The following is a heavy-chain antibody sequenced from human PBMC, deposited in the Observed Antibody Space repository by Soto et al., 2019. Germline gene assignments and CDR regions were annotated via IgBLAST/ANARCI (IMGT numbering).Heavy chain of an antibody. J-gene: IGHJ6*02. Sequence: LSLTCTVSGGSISSGDYYWSWIRQPPGKGLEWIGYIYYDGVTYYNPSLKSRLTISLEMSKNEFSLKLSAVTAADTAVYYCAWDSFNHYYGMDVWGQGTTVTVSS. CDR3: AWDSFNHYYGMDV. V-gene: IGHV4-30-4*01. CDR1: GGSISSGDYY. CDR2: IYYDGVT.